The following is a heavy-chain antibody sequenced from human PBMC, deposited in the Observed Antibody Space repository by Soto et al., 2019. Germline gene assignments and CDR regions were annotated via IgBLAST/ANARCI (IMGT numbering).Heavy chain of an antibody. V-gene: IGHV3-23*01. CDR3: AKLGTIFGVVTYPHY. Sequence: PGGSLRLSCAASGFTFSSYAMSWVRQAPGKGLEWVSLIGDSGTTTYYADSVKGRFTISRDNSKNTLYLQMNSLRAEDTAVYYCAKLGTIFGVVTYPHYWGQGTLVTVSS. CDR1: GFTFSSYA. D-gene: IGHD3-3*01. CDR2: IGDSGTTT. J-gene: IGHJ4*02.